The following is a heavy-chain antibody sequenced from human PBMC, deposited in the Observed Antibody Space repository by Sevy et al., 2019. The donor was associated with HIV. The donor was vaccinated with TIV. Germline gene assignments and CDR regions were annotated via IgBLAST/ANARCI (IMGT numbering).Heavy chain of an antibody. CDR1: GGTFSSYA. D-gene: IGHD4-17*01. J-gene: IGHJ4*02. CDR2: IIPIFGTA. CDR3: ARWARHDYGDYVYGVLDY. V-gene: IGHV1-69*13. Sequence: ASVKVSCKASGGTFSSYAISWVRQAPGQGLEWMGGIIPIFGTANYAQKFQGRVTITADESTSTAYMELSSLRSEDTAVYYCARWARHDYGDYVYGVLDYWGQGTLVTVSS.